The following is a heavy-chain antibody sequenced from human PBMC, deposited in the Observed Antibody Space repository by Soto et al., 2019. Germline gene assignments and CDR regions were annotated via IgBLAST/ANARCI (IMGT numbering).Heavy chain of an antibody. Sequence: GGSLRLSCVASGFTFSDYYMSWIRQAPGKGLEWVSYINSGSNTIFYADSVKGRFTISRDNAKNSLYLQMNSLRDEDSAVYYCARESSDCGSSSCSDYCYDWGQGSLVTVSS. V-gene: IGHV3-11*01. J-gene: IGHJ4*01. CDR1: GFTFSDYY. CDR2: INSGSNTI. CDR3: ARESSDCGSSSCSDYCYD. D-gene: IGHD2-2*01.